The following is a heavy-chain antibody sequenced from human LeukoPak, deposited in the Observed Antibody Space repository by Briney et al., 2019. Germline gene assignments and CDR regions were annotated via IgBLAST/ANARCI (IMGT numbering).Heavy chain of an antibody. J-gene: IGHJ6*02. D-gene: IGHD3/OR15-3a*01. CDR1: GGSISSGGYY. Sequence: PSETLSLTCTVSGGSISSGGYYWSWIRQHPGKGLEWIGYIYYSGSTYYNPSLKSRVTISVDTSKNQFSLKLSSVTAADTAVYYCAREEDTGLYGMDVWGQGTTVTVSS. CDR2: IYYSGST. V-gene: IGHV4-31*03. CDR3: AREEDTGLYGMDV.